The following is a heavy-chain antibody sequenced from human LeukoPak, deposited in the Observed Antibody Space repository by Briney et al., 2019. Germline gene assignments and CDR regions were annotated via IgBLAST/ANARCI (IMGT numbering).Heavy chain of an antibody. D-gene: IGHD6-19*01. V-gene: IGHV3-21*01. CDR3: ARDRLYSSGWYLPTKNWFDP. J-gene: IGHJ5*02. CDR1: GFTFSSYS. Sequence: GGSLRLSCAASGFTFSSYSMNWVRQAPGKGLEWVSPISSSSSYIYCADSVKGRFTISRDNAKNSLYLQMNSLRAEDTAVYYCARDRLYSSGWYLPTKNWFDPWGQGTLVTVSS. CDR2: ISSSSSYI.